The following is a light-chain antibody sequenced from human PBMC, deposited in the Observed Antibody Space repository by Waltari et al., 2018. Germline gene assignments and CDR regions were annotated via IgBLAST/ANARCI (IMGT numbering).Light chain of an antibody. J-gene: IGKJ1*01. V-gene: IGKV1-5*03. CDR2: KAF. CDR1: ESINTW. CDR3: QQYKRPPWT. Sequence: DIQMTQSPSTLSASVGDRVTITCRATESINTWLALYQQKPGKAPKLLIYKAFNLESGVPSRFSGSGSGTEFTLSISSLQPDDFATYYCQQYKRPPWTFGQGTKVDI.